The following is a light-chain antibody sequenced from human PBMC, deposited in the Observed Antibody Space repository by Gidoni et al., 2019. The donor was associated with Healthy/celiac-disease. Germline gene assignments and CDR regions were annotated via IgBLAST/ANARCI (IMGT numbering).Light chain of an antibody. Sequence: EIVMTQSPATLSLSPGAGATLSCRASQSVSSNLAWYQQKTGQAPSLLIYGASTSATGIPARFSGSGSGTEFTITTSSMQYEDFAVYYCQQYNNRPPRTFGGGTKVEIK. V-gene: IGKV3-15*01. CDR3: QQYNNRPPRT. J-gene: IGKJ4*02. CDR1: QSVSSN. CDR2: GAS.